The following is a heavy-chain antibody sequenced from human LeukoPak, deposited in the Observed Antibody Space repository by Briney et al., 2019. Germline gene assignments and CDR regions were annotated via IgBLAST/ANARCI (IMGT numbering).Heavy chain of an antibody. Sequence: NPSETLSLTCTVSGGSISSYYWSWIRQPPGKGLEWIGYIYYNGSTNYNPSLKSRVTISVDTSKNQFSLKLSSVTAADTAVYYCARYEDVVVPAAIDYWGQGTLVTVSS. D-gene: IGHD2-2*01. CDR3: ARYEDVVVPAAIDY. CDR1: GGSISSYY. J-gene: IGHJ4*02. CDR2: IYYNGST. V-gene: IGHV4-59*01.